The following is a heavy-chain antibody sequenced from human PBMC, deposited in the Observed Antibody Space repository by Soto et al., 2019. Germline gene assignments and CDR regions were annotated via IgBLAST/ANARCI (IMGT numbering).Heavy chain of an antibody. V-gene: IGHV1-18*01. CDR2: ISVYTGNT. J-gene: IGHJ4*02. Sequence: GTSVKVSCKASGYTFTAYGFNWVRQAPGQGLEWMGWISVYTGNTNYAQNLQGRVTMTTDTSTRTAYMELRGLRSDDTAVYYCARGRAYCGGDCYLLDYWGQGTPVTVSS. CDR1: GYTFTAYG. CDR3: ARGRAYCGGDCYLLDY. D-gene: IGHD2-21*02.